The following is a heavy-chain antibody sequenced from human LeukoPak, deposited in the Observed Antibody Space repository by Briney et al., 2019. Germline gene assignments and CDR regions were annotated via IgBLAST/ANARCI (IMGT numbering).Heavy chain of an antibody. J-gene: IGHJ4*02. V-gene: IGHV3-11*01. CDR3: ARDYHNKGHDY. D-gene: IGHD2/OR15-2a*01. Sequence: GGSLRLSCAVSGFTFSGFWMSWIRQAPGKGLECVAYIYPGGGVIYYADSVKGRFTIFRDNTKNSLYLQMSSLRAEDTAIYYCARDYHNKGHDYWGPGTLVTVSS. CDR2: IYPGGGVI. CDR1: GFTFSGFW.